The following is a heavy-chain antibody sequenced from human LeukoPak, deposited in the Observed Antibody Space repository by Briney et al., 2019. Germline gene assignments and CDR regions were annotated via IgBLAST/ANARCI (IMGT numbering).Heavy chain of an antibody. J-gene: IGHJ5*02. Sequence: ASETLSLTCTVSGYSISSGYYWGWIRQPPGKGLEWIGSMFHSGSTYYNPSLKSRVTMSVDTSKNQFSLKLSSVTAADTAVYYCARENYYDSCGYVSWGQGTLVTASS. V-gene: IGHV4-38-2*02. CDR3: ARENYYDSCGYVS. CDR2: MFHSGST. CDR1: GYSISSGYY. D-gene: IGHD3-22*01.